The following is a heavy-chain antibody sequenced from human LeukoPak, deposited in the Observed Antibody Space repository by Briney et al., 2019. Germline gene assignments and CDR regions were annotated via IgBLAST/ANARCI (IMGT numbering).Heavy chain of an antibody. D-gene: IGHD5-24*01. CDR3: ARDNSVRDEAWWFNP. Sequence: ASVKLSCKAFGYTFTSNYMHWIRQPPGQGPEWIGVISPSGGSTTYAQKFQGRVTMTRDMSTSTDYLELSSLRSEERAVYYCARDNSVRDEAWWFNPWGQGTLVTVSS. V-gene: IGHV1-46*01. J-gene: IGHJ5*02. CDR1: GYTFTSNY. CDR2: ISPSGGST.